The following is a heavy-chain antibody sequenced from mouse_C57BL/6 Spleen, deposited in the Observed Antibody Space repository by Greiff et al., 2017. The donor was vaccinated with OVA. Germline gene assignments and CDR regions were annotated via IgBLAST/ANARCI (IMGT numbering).Heavy chain of an antibody. J-gene: IGHJ4*01. Sequence: VKLMESGPELVKPGASVKISCKASGYAFSSSWMNWVKQRPGKGLEWIGRIYPGDGDTNYNGKFKGKATLTADKSSSTAYMQLSSLTSEDAAVYFCARDGTEAMDYWGQGTSVTVSS. V-gene: IGHV1-82*01. CDR1: GYAFSSSW. CDR3: ARDGTEAMDY. D-gene: IGHD3-3*01. CDR2: IYPGDGDT.